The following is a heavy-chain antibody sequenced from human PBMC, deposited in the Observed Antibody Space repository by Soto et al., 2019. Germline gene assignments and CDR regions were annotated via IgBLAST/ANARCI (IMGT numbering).Heavy chain of an antibody. Sequence: QVQLVQSGAEVKKPGSSVKVSCKASGGTFSSYTISWVRQAPGQGLEWMGRIIPILGIANYAQKFQGRVTITADKSTSTAYRELSSLRSEDTAVYYCASRGYSSSWTDDYWGQGTLVTVSS. D-gene: IGHD6-13*01. CDR3: ASRGYSSSWTDDY. CDR2: IIPILGIA. V-gene: IGHV1-69*02. CDR1: GGTFSSYT. J-gene: IGHJ4*02.